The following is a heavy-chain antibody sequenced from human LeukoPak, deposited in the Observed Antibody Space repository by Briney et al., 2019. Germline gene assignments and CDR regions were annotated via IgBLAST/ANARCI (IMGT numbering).Heavy chain of an antibody. J-gene: IGHJ4*02. V-gene: IGHV1-18*01. CDR1: GYTFTSYG. CDR3: ARGPVRGYSYGPGYFDY. D-gene: IGHD5-18*01. CDR2: ISAYNGNT. Sequence: ASVKVSCKASGYTFTSYGISWVRQAPGQGLEWMGWISAYNGNTNYAQKPQGRVTMTTDTSTSTAYMELRSLRSDDTAVYYCARGPVRGYSYGPGYFDYWGQGTLVTVSS.